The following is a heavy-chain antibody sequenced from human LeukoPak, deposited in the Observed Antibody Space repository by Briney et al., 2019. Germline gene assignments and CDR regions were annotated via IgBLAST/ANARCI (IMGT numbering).Heavy chain of an antibody. CDR3: AREPVVLITTDAFDI. J-gene: IGHJ3*02. CDR2: IYSDDTT. CDR1: GFNVSDNY. D-gene: IGHD3-22*01. V-gene: IGHV3-53*01. Sequence: GGSQRLSCAVSGFNVSDNYMSWVRQAPGKGLEWVSLIYSDDTTLYADSVKGRFTISRDNAKNSLYLQMNSLRAEDTAVYYCAREPVVLITTDAFDIWGQGTMVTVSS.